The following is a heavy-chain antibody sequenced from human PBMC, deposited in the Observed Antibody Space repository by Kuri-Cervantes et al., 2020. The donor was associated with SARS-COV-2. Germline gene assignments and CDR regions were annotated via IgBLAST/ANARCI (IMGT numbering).Heavy chain of an antibody. J-gene: IGHJ6*02. V-gene: IGHV3-48*01. CDR1: GFTFSSYS. CDR3: ARDEWHYYGSGSYGPRYYYYGMDV. D-gene: IGHD3-10*01. CDR2: ISSSSSTI. Sequence: GGSLRLSCAASGFTFSSYSMNWVRQAPGKGLEWVSYISSSSSTIYYADSVEGRFTISRDNAKNSLYLQMNSLRAEDTAVYYCARDEWHYYGSGSYGPRYYYYGMDVWGQGTTVTVSS.